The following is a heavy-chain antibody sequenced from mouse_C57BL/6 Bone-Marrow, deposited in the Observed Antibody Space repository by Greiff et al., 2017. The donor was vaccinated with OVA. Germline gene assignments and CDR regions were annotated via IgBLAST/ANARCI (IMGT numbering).Heavy chain of an antibody. J-gene: IGHJ2*01. CDR2: IYPGSGST. D-gene: IGHD1-1*01. Sequence: VQLQQSGAELVKPGASVKMSCKASGYTFTSYWITWVKQRPGQGLEWIGDIYPGSGSTNYNEKFKSKATLTVDTSSSTAYMQLSSLTSEDSAVYYCASSSFDYGSSEGDYWGQVTTLTVSS. CDR1: GYTFTSYW. CDR3: ASSSFDYGSSEGDY. V-gene: IGHV1-55*01.